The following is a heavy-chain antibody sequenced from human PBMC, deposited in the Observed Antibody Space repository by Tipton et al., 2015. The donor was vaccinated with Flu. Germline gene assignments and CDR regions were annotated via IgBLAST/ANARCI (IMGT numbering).Heavy chain of an antibody. CDR3: ARSPGYYFDY. CDR2: IYYSGST. V-gene: IGHV4-59*01. CDR1: GGSISGYY. Sequence: TLSLTCTVSGGSISGYYWSWIRQPPGKGLEWIAYIYYSGSTNYNPSLKSRVTISVDMSKNQFSLKLNSVTAADTAVYYCARSPGYYFDYWGHGTLVTVSS. J-gene: IGHJ4*01.